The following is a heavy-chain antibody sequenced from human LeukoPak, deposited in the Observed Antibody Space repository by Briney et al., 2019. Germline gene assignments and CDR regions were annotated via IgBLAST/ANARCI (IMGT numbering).Heavy chain of an antibody. D-gene: IGHD3-9*01. Sequence: PSETLSLTCTVSGGSISSGSYYWSWIRQPAGKGLEWIGRIYTSGSTNYNPSLKSRVTISVDTSKNQFSLKLSSVTAADTAVYYCARGNYDILTGYYALSPWGQGTLVTVSS. CDR3: ARGNYDILTGYYALSP. V-gene: IGHV4-61*02. CDR2: IYTSGST. J-gene: IGHJ5*02. CDR1: GGSISSGSYY.